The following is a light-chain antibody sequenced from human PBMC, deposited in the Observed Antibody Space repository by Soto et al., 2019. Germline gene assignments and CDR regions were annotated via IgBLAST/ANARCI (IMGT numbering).Light chain of an antibody. CDR1: QSTSSW. J-gene: IGKJ2*01. CDR3: QQYSPYSYT. Sequence: DIQMTQSPSTLSASVVDRVTITCRASQSTSSWLAWYQQKPGKAPKLLIYKTSTLESGVPSRFSGTGAGTEFTLTIGCLQPDDFATYYCQQYSPYSYTFGQGTKLEIK. CDR2: KTS. V-gene: IGKV1-5*03.